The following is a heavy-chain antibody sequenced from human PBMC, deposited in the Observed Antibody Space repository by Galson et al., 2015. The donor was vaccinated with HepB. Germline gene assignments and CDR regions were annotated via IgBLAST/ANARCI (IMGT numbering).Heavy chain of an antibody. CDR2: ISGSGGST. CDR3: ARFYSGYSSSWYRKSFDY. D-gene: IGHD6-13*01. V-gene: IGHV3-23*01. Sequence: SLRLSCAASGFTFSNYAMSWVRQAPGKGLEWASSISGSGGSTYYADSVKGRFTIYRDNSKNTLYLQMNSPRAEDTAVYYCARFYSGYSSSWYRKSFDYWGQGTLVTVSS. J-gene: IGHJ4*02. CDR1: GFTFSNYA.